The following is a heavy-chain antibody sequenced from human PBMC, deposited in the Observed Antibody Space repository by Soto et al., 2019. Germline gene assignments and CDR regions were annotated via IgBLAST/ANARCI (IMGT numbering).Heavy chain of an antibody. CDR2: IYYSGST. CDR1: GGSISSSSYY. CDR3: ARLARTSYNFDY. V-gene: IGHV4-39*01. J-gene: IGHJ4*02. D-gene: IGHD4-4*01. Sequence: QLQLQESGPGLVKPSETLSLTCTVSGGSISSSSYYWGWIRQPPGKGLEWIGSIYYSGSTYYNPSLKSRVTISVDTSKNQFSLKLSSVTAADTAVYYCARLARTSYNFDYWGQGTLVTVSS.